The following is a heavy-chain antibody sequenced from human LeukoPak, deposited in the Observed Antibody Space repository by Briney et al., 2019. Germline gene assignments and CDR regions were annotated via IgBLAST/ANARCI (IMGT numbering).Heavy chain of an antibody. Sequence: GGSLRLSCAASGFTFSSYEMNWVRQAPGKGLEWVSYISSSGSTIYYADSVKGRFTVSRDNARNTLFLEMSSLRAEDTAIYYCARLGATGDTFDMWGQGTWVTVSS. D-gene: IGHD1-26*01. V-gene: IGHV3-48*03. CDR1: GFTFSSYE. CDR2: ISSSGSTI. J-gene: IGHJ3*02. CDR3: ARLGATGDTFDM.